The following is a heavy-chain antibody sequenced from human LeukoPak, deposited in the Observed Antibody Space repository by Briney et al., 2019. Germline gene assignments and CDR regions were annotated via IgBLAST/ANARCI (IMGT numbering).Heavy chain of an antibody. V-gene: IGHV1-18*01. CDR1: GYTFSSHG. J-gene: IGHJ3*02. CDR3: ARSTTKAFDI. D-gene: IGHD4-17*01. Sequence: ASVKVSCKASGYTFSSHGISWVRQAPGQGLEWMAWISAYNGNTNYAQKLQGRVTMTTDTSTSTAYMELRSLRSDDTAVYYCARSTTKAFDIWGQGTMATVSS. CDR2: ISAYNGNT.